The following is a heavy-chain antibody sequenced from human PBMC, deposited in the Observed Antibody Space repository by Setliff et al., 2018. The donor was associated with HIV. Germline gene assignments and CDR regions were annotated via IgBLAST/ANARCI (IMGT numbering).Heavy chain of an antibody. V-gene: IGHV4-39*07. Sequence: SETLSLTCIVSHGSITSTSYYWGWVRQSPGRGLEWIGSIYYSGRTYYNPSLKSRLSMSVDTSKNQFSLKLSSVTAADTAVYYCAKGVAGLQYYYYMDVWGKGTTVTVSS. CDR2: IYYSGRT. CDR1: HGSITSTSYY. D-gene: IGHD6-19*01. CDR3: AKGVAGLQYYYYMDV. J-gene: IGHJ6*03.